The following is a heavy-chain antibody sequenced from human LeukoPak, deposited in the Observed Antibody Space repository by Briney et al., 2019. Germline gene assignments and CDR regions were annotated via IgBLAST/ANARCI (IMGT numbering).Heavy chain of an antibody. J-gene: IGHJ4*02. CDR3: ARDVNYAFDY. V-gene: IGHV1-18*01. D-gene: IGHD3-16*01. CDR2: ISANSGNT. Sequence: ASVKVSFTPSVYSFTINGISWVRQAPGQGLEWMAWISANSGNTNYAQNFQDRVTLTTDTSTSTAYMELRSLRSDDTAVYYCARDVNYAFDYWGQGTLVTVSS. CDR1: VYSFTING.